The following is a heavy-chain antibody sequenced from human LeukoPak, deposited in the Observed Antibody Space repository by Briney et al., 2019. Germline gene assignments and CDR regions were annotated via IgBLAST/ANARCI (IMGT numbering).Heavy chain of an antibody. J-gene: IGHJ4*02. CDR3: ARAKAAAGIDYFDY. CDR2: IYYSGST. D-gene: IGHD6-13*01. Sequence: PSETLSLTCTVSGGSVSSDSYFWTWIRQPPGKGLEWIGYIYYSGSTNYNPSLKSRVTISIDTSKNQFSLKVSSVTAADTAVYYCARAKAAAGIDYFDYWGQGTLVTVSS. CDR1: GGSVSSDSYF. V-gene: IGHV4-61*01.